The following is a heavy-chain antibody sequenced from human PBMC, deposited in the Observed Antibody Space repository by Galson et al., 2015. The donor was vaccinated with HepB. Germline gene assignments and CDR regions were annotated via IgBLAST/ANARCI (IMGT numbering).Heavy chain of an antibody. CDR1: GFTFSSYA. J-gene: IGHJ4*02. V-gene: IGHV3-23*01. CDR2: ISGSGGST. D-gene: IGHD1-26*01. CDR3: AKDREGRSVVGPYYFDY. Sequence: SLRLSCAASGFTFSSYAMSWVRQAPGKGLEWVSAISGSGGSTYYADSVKGRFTISRDNSKNTLYLQMNSLRAEDTAVYYCAKDREGRSVVGPYYFDYWGQGTLVTVSS.